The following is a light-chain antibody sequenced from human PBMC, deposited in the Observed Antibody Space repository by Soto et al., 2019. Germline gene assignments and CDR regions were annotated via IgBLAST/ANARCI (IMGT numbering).Light chain of an antibody. V-gene: IGKV1-5*03. CDR2: KES. Sequence: DIQMTQSPSTLSASVGDSVTITCRASQSVGRWLAWYQQKPGKAPKVLIYKESTLHYGAPSRFSGSGSGTEFSLTISSLQPDDFATYYRQQYDSYPTFGHGTKVDIK. J-gene: IGKJ1*01. CDR3: QQYDSYPT. CDR1: QSVGRW.